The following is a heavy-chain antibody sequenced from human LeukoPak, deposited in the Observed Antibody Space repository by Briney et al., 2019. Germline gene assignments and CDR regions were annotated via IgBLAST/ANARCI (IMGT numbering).Heavy chain of an antibody. CDR1: GGSFSGYY. CDR2: INHSGST. J-gene: IGHJ6*02. CDR3: ARDPYYYGMDV. D-gene: IGHD3-10*01. Sequence: KPSETLSLTCAVYGGSFSGYYWSWIRQPPGKGLEWIGEINHSGSTNYNPSLKSRVTISVDTSKNQFSLKLSSVTAADTAVYYCARDPYYYGMDVWGQGTTVTVSS. V-gene: IGHV4-34*01.